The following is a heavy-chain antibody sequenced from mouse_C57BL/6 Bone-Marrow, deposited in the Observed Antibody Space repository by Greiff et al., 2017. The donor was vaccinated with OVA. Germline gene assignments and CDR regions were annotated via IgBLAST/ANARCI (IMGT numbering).Heavy chain of an antibody. D-gene: IGHD1-1*01. CDR2: IHPNSGST. J-gene: IGHJ1*03. CDR3: ARSLLLLWYFEG. V-gene: IGHV1-64*01. CDR1: GYTFTSYW. Sequence: VQLQQPGAELVKPGASVKLSCKASGYTFTSYWMHWVKQRPGQGLEWIGMIHPNSGSTNYNEKFKSKATLTVDKSSSTAYMQLSSLTSEASAVYYCARSLLLLWYFEGWGTGTTVTVSS.